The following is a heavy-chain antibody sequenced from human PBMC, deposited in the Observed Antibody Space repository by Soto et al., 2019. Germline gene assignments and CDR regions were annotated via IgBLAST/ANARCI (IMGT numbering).Heavy chain of an antibody. CDR3: ARDPPTGTTLDWADS. J-gene: IGHJ4*02. CDR1: GFSFSSDS. V-gene: IGHV3-21*01. Sequence: GGSLRLSCAASGFSFSSDSMGWVRQAPGKGLEWVSSISSSGSFMNYADSVKGRFTISRDNAKNSLYLQMSGLKDEDTAVYYCARDPPTGTTLDWADSWGQGTLVTVSS. CDR2: ISSSGSFM. D-gene: IGHD1-7*01.